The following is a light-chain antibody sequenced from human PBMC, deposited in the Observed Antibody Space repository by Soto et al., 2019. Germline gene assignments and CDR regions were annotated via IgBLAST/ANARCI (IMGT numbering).Light chain of an antibody. Sequence: EIVLTQSAATLSLCPGERATLSCRASQIVSSYLAWYQHKPGQAPRLLIYDASKRATGIPARFSGSGSGTDFTLTISSLEPEDFAVYYCQQRSNWPPTWTFGQGTRVEIK. V-gene: IGKV3-11*01. CDR3: QQRSNWPPTWT. CDR1: QIVSSY. J-gene: IGKJ1*01. CDR2: DAS.